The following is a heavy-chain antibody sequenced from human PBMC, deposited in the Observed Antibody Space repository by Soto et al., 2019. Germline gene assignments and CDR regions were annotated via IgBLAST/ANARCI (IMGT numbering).Heavy chain of an antibody. CDR1: GFTFSSYA. D-gene: IGHD1-7*01. J-gene: IGHJ6*02. Sequence: QVQLVESGGGVVQPGRSLRLSCAASGFTFSSYAMHWVRQAPGKGLEWVAIISYDGSNKYYADSVKGRFTISRDNSKNTLYLQMNSLRAEDTAVYYCARDQGGNTLYHYGMDVLGQGTTVTVSS. CDR3: ARDQGGNTLYHYGMDV. V-gene: IGHV3-30-3*01. CDR2: ISYDGSNK.